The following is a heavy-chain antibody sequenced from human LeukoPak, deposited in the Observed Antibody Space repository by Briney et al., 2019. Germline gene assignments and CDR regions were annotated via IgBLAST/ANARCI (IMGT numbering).Heavy chain of an antibody. Sequence: SETLSLTCTVSGGSISSSSYYWGWIRQPPGKGLEWIGSLYYSGSTYYNPSLKSRVTISVDTSKNQFSLKLSSVTAADTAVYYCARVDAAQYSYGSDWFDPWGQGTLVTVSS. CDR3: ARVDAAQYSYGSDWFDP. CDR1: GGSISSSSYY. J-gene: IGHJ5*02. V-gene: IGHV4-39*07. D-gene: IGHD5-18*01. CDR2: LYYSGST.